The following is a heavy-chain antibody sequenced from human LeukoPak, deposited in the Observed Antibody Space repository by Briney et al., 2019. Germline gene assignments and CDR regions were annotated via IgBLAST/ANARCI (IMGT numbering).Heavy chain of an antibody. Sequence: GGSLRLSCAASGFTVSSNYMSWVRQAPGKGPEWVSVIYSGGSTYYADSVKGRFTISRDNSKNTLYLQMNSLRAEDTAVYYCASSAYDILTGYSKTYYYYGMDVWGQGTTVTVSS. V-gene: IGHV3-53*01. CDR1: GFTVSSNY. J-gene: IGHJ6*02. D-gene: IGHD3-9*01. CDR3: ASSAYDILTGYSKTYYYYGMDV. CDR2: IYSGGST.